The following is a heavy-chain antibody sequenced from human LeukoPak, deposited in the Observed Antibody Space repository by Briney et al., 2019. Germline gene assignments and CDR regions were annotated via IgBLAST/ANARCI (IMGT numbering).Heavy chain of an antibody. CDR1: GGPISSYY. Sequence: SETLSLTCTVSGGPISSYYWSWIRQPPGKELEWIGYIYYSGRTYYNPSLKSRVTISVDTSKNQLSLSLGSVTAADTAVYFCARTIPDSSGYYYSDYWGQGTLVTVSS. D-gene: IGHD3-22*01. CDR3: ARTIPDSSGYYYSDY. J-gene: IGHJ4*02. V-gene: IGHV4-59*08. CDR2: IYYSGRT.